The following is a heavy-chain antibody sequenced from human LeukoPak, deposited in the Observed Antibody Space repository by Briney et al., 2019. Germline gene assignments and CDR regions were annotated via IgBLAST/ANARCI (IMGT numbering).Heavy chain of an antibody. Sequence: PGGSLRLSCAASGFTFSNYEMKWARQAPGKGLEWLSYISSSGSTIYYADSVKGRFTISRDNAKNSLYLQMNSLRAEYKAVYYCARDATVTGGVLFDYWGQGTLVTVSS. V-gene: IGHV3-48*03. D-gene: IGHD4-17*01. CDR3: ARDATVTGGVLFDY. CDR2: ISSSGSTI. J-gene: IGHJ4*02. CDR1: GFTFSNYE.